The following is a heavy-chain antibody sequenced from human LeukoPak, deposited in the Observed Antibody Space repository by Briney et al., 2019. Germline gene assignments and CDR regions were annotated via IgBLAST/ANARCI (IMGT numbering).Heavy chain of an antibody. J-gene: IGHJ4*02. CDR2: VYYTGST. CDR3: ARGAMATTPFFDY. CDR1: GGSISNYY. V-gene: IGHV4-59*01. D-gene: IGHD5-24*01. Sequence: SETLSLTCPVSGGSISNYYYWTWIRQPPGKGPEWIGYVYYTGSTNFNPSLKSRVTMSLDTSRNQFSLKLTSLTAADTAVYYCARGAMATTPFFDYRGQGTLVTVSS.